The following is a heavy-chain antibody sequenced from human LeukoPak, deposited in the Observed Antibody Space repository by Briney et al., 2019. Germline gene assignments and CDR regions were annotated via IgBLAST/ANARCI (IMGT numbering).Heavy chain of an antibody. CDR3: ARSPSSFDP. CDR1: AFTFGDYT. D-gene: IGHD3-16*02. CDR2: ISSRGDTI. Sequence: PGGSLRLSCTASAFTFGDYTMSWVRQAPGKGLEWVSSISSRGDTIDYADSVKGRFTISRDNAKNSLYLQMNSLRAEDTAVHYCARSPSSFDPWGQGALVTVSS. J-gene: IGHJ5*02. V-gene: IGHV3-48*01.